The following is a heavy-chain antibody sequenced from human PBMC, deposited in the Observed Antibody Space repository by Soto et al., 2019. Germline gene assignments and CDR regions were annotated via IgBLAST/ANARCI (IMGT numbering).Heavy chain of an antibody. CDR1: GFTFSSSA. V-gene: IGHV1-58*01. J-gene: IGHJ4*02. CDR3: AAVSENYGWGSSRSTPFDY. Sequence: QMQLVQSGPEVKKPGTSVKVSCKASGFTFSSSAVQWVRQARGQRLEWIGWIVVGSGNTNYAHKFHERVTITRDRSTSTAYMELSSLGSEDTAVYYCAAVSENYGWGSSRSTPFDYWGQGTPVTVSS. CDR2: IVVGSGNT. D-gene: IGHD3-16*02.